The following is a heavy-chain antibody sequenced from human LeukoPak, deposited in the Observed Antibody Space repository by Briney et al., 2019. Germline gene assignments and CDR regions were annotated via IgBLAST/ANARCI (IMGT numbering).Heavy chain of an antibody. CDR3: ARGPPRGIVVVPAAVGDY. Sequence: SETLSLTCAVYGGSFSGYYWSWIRQPPGKGLEWIGEIDHSGSTNYNPSLKSRVTISVDTSKNQFSLKLSSVTAADTAVYYCARGPPRGIVVVPAAVGDYWGQGTLVTVSS. V-gene: IGHV4-34*01. D-gene: IGHD2-2*01. CDR1: GGSFSGYY. J-gene: IGHJ4*02. CDR2: IDHSGST.